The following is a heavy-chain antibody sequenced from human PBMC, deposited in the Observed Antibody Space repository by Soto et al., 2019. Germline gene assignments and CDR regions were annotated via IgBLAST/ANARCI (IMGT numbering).Heavy chain of an antibody. CDR3: AKAILHYYDSSGYHY. CDR2: ISYDGSNK. CDR1: GFTFSSYG. V-gene: IGHV3-30*18. D-gene: IGHD3-22*01. J-gene: IGHJ4*02. Sequence: QVQLVESGGGVVQPGRSLRLSCAASGFTFSSYGMHWVRQAPGKGLEWVAVISYDGSNKYYADSVKGRFTISRDNSKNTLYLQMNSLRAEDTAVYYCAKAILHYYDSSGYHYWGQGTLVTVSS.